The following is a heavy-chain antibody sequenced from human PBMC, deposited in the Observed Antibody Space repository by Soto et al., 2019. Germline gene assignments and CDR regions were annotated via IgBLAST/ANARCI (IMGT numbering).Heavy chain of an antibody. D-gene: IGHD3-10*01. V-gene: IGHV3-15*01. CDR2: IKSKTDGGIT. Sequence: GGSLRLSCAASGFTFSNAWMSWVRQAPGKGLEWVGRIKSKTDGGITDYAAPVKGRFTISRDDSKNTLYLQMNSLKTEDTAVYYCTTEAYGSGSIDYWGQGTLVTVSS. CDR3: TTEAYGSGSIDY. J-gene: IGHJ4*02. CDR1: GFTFSNAW.